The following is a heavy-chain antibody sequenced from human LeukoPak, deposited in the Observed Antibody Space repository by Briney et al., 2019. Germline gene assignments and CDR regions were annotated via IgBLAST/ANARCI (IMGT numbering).Heavy chain of an antibody. CDR2: IYYTGTT. V-gene: IGHV4-59*08. CDR1: GGSISGYY. D-gene: IGHD1-26*01. J-gene: IGHJ4*02. Sequence: NPSETLSLTCTVSGGSISGYYWSWIRQPPGKGLDWIGYIYYTGTTDQNPSLKSRVTISVDTSKNQLSLKLNSVTAADTAVYYRARHGDSGSYSFDYWGRGTLVTVSS. CDR3: ARHGDSGSYSFDY.